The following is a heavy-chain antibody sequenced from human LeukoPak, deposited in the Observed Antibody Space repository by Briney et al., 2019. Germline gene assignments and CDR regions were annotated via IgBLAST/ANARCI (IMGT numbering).Heavy chain of an antibody. V-gene: IGHV4-4*02. CDR1: GGSISSSNW. J-gene: IGHJ4*02. CDR2: IYHSGST. CDR3: AGVSSPIDSSGWLYYFDY. Sequence: PSGTLSLTCAVSGGSISSSNWWSWVRQPPGKGLEWIGEIYHSGSTNYNPSLKSRVTISVDKSKNQFSLKLSSVTAADTAVYYCAGVSSPIDSSGWLYYFDYWGQGTLVTVSS. D-gene: IGHD6-19*01.